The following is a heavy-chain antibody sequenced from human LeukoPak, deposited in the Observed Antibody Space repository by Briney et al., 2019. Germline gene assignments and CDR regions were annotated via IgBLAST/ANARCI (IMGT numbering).Heavy chain of an antibody. D-gene: IGHD3-3*01. CDR2: ISAGGSDT. J-gene: IGHJ3*02. V-gene: IGHV5-51*01. CDR3: ASSYYDFWSGDLDI. Sequence: GIISAGGSDTRYSPSSQGQVTISADKSISTAYLQWSSLKASDTAMYYCASSYYDFWSGDLDIWGQGTMVTVSS.